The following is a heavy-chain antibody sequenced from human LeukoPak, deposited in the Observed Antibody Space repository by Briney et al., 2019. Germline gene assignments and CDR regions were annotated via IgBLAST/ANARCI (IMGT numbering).Heavy chain of an antibody. CDR1: GYTFTKYY. Sequence: ASVKVSCKAFGYTFTKYYLHWLRQAPGQGLEWMGITDPSGGSTSYAQKFQGRVTMTRDTSTSTVYMELSSLRSEDTAVYYCARWWEVTPGLVVRVVGAQGTTVTVSS. CDR3: ARWWEVTPGLVVRVV. V-gene: IGHV1-46*01. J-gene: IGHJ6*01. D-gene: IGHD2-8*02. CDR2: TDPSGGST.